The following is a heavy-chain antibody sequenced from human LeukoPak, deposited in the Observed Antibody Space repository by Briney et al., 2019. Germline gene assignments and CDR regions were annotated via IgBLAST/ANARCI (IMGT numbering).Heavy chain of an antibody. CDR3: ARGGGQYSSGWFSVLVSETPFDY. V-gene: IGHV5-51*01. J-gene: IGHJ4*02. Sequence: PGESLKISCKGSGYSFTSYWIGWVRQMPGKGLEWMGIIYPGDSDTRYSPSFQGQVTISADKSISTAYLQWSSLKASDTAMYYCARGGGQYSSGWFSVLVSETPFDYWGQGTLVTVSS. D-gene: IGHD6-19*01. CDR1: GYSFTSYW. CDR2: IYPGDSDT.